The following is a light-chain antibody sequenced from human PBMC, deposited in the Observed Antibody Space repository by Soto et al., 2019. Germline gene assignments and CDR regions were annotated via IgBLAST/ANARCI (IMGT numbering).Light chain of an antibody. J-gene: IGKJ1*01. CDR1: QSVSSSY. CDR3: QQYGSSPPWT. Sequence: EIVLTQSPGTLSLSPGERATLSCRASQSVSSSYLAWYHQKPGQAPRLLIYGASSRATGIPVRFSGCRSGTDFTLTISRLEPEDFAVYYCQQYGSSPPWTFGQGTKVEIK. CDR2: GAS. V-gene: IGKV3-20*01.